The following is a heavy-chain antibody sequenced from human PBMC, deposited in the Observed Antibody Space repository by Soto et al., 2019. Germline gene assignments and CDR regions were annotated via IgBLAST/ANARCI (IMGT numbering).Heavy chain of an antibody. D-gene: IGHD2-2*01. CDR2: ISWNSGSI. CDR3: AKAGYCSSTSCLLYWYFDL. CDR1: GFTFDDYA. Sequence: EVQLVESGGGLVQPGRSLRLSCAASGFTFDDYAMHWVRQAPGKGLEWVSGISWNSGSIGYADSVKGRFTISRDNAKKSLYLQMNSLRAEDTALYYCAKAGYCSSTSCLLYWYFDLWGRGTLVTVSS. J-gene: IGHJ2*01. V-gene: IGHV3-9*01.